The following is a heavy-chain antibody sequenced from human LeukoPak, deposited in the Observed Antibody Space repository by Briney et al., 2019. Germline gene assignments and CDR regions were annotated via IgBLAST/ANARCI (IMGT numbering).Heavy chain of an antibody. Sequence: PGGSLRLSRAASGFTFSDYYMSWIRQAPGKGLEWVSYISSSGSTIYYADSVKGRFTISRDNAKNSLYLQMNSLRAEDTAVYHCARGGDIVVVPAAQIDYWGQGTLVTVSS. D-gene: IGHD2-2*01. V-gene: IGHV3-11*01. CDR2: ISSSGSTI. J-gene: IGHJ4*02. CDR1: GFTFSDYY. CDR3: ARGGDIVVVPAAQIDY.